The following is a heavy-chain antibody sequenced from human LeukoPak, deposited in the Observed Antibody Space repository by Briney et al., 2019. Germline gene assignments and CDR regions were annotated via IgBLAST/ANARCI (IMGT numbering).Heavy chain of an antibody. CDR2: IYSGGGT. D-gene: IGHD3-10*01. CDR3: ATKFPKVRGVTLTDY. CDR1: GLIVSSSY. V-gene: IGHV3-53*05. J-gene: IGHJ4*02. Sequence: GGSLRLSCAASGLIVSSSYMSWVRQAPGKGLEWVSVIYSGGGTYHADSVKGRFTISRDNSKNTLYLQMNSLRAEDTAVYYCATKFPKVRGVTLTDYWGQGTLVTVSS.